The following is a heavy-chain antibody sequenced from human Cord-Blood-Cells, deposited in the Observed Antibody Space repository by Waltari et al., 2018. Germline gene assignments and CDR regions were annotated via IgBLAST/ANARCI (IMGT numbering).Heavy chain of an antibody. CDR1: GWSFSRYY. D-gene: IGHD2-15*01. CDR2: SNHGGSN. J-gene: IGHJ4*02. V-gene: IGHV4-34*01. CDR3: AAATQKRDSIC. Sequence: VHLQQWGAGPLKPSDTLPLTCAVYGWSFSRYYRSGIRPPPGKVLGWFGESNHGGSNNYTTSLKSRVTISVDTSKNQFSLKLSSVTAADTAVYYCAAATQKRDSICWGQGTLVTVSS.